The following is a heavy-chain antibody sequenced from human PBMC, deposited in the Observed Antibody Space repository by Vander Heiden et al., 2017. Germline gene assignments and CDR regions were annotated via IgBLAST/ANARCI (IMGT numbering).Heavy chain of an antibody. V-gene: IGHV4-39*01. J-gene: IGHJ4*02. Sequence: QLQLQESGPGLVKPSATLSLTCTVSGGSISSSSYYWGWIRQPPGKGLEWIGSIYYSGSTYYNPSLKSRVTISVDTSKNQFSLKLSSVTAADTAVYYCARLGNIVLMVYVDYWGQGTLVTVSS. CDR3: ARLGNIVLMVYVDY. CDR1: GGSISSSSYY. CDR2: IYYSGST. D-gene: IGHD2-8*01.